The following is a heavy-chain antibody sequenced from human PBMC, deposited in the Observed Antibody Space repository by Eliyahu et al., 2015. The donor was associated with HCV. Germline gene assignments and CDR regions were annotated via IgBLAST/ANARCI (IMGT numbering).Heavy chain of an antibody. CDR2: INGDGTNT. CDR1: GFTFRSYW. CDR3: ARDVPAAAGNHFQH. D-gene: IGHD6-13*01. V-gene: IGHV3-74*01. Sequence: EVQLVESGGGLVQPGGYLXLSCAASGFTFRSYWMPWVRHAPGKGLVWVSRINGDGTNTNYADSVEGRFTISRDNAQNTLYLQMFSLRAEDTAVYYCARDVPAAAGNHFQHWGQGTLVTVSS. J-gene: IGHJ1*01.